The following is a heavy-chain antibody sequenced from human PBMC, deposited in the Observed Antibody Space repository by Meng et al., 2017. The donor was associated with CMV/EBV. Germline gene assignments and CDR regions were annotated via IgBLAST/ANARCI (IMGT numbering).Heavy chain of an antibody. CDR1: GGSIRSGGYY. D-gene: IGHD3-10*01. CDR3: ARDTMVRGGVWFDP. J-gene: IGHJ5*02. V-gene: IGHV4-31*02. Sequence: SGGSIRSGGYYWSWIRQHPGKGLEWIGYIYYSGSTYYSPSLKSRVTISVDTSKNQFSLKLSSVTAADTAVYYCARDTMVRGGVWFDPWGQGTLVTVSS. CDR2: IYYSGST.